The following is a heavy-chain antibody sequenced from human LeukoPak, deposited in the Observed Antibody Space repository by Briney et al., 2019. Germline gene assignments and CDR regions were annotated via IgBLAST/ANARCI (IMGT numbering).Heavy chain of an antibody. Sequence: GGSLRLSCAASGFTFSSFAMSWVRQAPGKGLEWVSTFSGSGGSTYYADSVKGRFSISRDNAKNSLYLQMNSLRAEDTAVYYCARRGDSGSYPIDCWGQGTLVTVSS. CDR3: ARRGDSGSYPIDC. J-gene: IGHJ4*02. CDR1: GFTFSSFA. V-gene: IGHV3-23*01. CDR2: FSGSGGST. D-gene: IGHD1-26*01.